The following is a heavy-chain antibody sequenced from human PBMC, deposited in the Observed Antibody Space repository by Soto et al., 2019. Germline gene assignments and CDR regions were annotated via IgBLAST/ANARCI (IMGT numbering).Heavy chain of an antibody. CDR1: GGTFSSYA. CDR2: IIPIFGTA. J-gene: IGHJ4*02. CDR3: ARGDPGVAPNFDY. Sequence: SVKVSCKASGGTFSSYAISWVRQAPGQGLEWMGGIIPIFGTANYAQKFQGRVTITADESTSTAYMELSSLRSEDTAVYYCARGDPGVAPNFDYWGQGTLVTVSS. V-gene: IGHV1-69*13.